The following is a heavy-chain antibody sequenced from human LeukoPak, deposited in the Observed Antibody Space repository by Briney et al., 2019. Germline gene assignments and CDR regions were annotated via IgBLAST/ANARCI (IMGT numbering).Heavy chain of an antibody. D-gene: IGHD1-1*01. J-gene: IGHJ4*02. CDR2: ISSSGSTI. Sequence: GGSLRLSCAASGFTFSSYEMNWVRQAPGKGLEWVSYISSSGSTIYYADSVKGRFTISRDNAKNSLYLQMNSLRAEDTAVYYCARQVQLERLGFGKEGSAFDYWGQGTLVTVSS. CDR1: GFTFSSYE. V-gene: IGHV3-48*03. CDR3: ARQVQLERLGFGKEGSAFDY.